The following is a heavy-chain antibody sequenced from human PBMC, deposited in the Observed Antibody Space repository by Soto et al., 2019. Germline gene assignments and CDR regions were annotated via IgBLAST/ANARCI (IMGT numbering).Heavy chain of an antibody. CDR1: GFTFSSYG. J-gene: IGHJ6*02. D-gene: IGHD2-8*01. CDR2: ISYDGSNK. CDR3: AKGGYCTNGVCYMVENSYYGMDV. V-gene: IGHV3-30*18. Sequence: PGGSLRLSCAASGFTFSSYGMHWVRHAPDKGLEWVAVISYDGSNKYYVDSVKCRFTISRDNSKNTLYLQMNRLRAEDTAVYYCAKGGYCTNGVCYMVENSYYGMDVWGQGTTVTVSS.